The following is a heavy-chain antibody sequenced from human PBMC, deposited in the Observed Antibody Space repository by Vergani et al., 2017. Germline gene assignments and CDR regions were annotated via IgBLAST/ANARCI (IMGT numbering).Heavy chain of an antibody. J-gene: IGHJ3*01. CDR3: AKDIAGPAAMSDAFDF. CDR2: ISGSGGST. CDR1: GFTFSSYS. V-gene: IGHV3-23*04. D-gene: IGHD2-2*01. Sequence: EVQLVESGGGLVKPGGSLRLSCAASGFTFSSYSMNWVRQAPGKGLEWVSAISGSGGSTYYADSVKGRFTISRDNSKNTLYLQMNSLRAEDTAVYYCAKDIAGPAAMSDAFDFWGQGTMVTVSS.